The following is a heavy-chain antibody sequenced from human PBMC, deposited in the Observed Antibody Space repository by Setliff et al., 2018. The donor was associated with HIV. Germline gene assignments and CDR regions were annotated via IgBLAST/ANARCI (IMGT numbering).Heavy chain of an antibody. D-gene: IGHD1-1*01. J-gene: IGHJ6*03. Sequence: SVKVSCKASGGTFNGYAISWVRQAPGQGLEWMGRIIPIFGTTDYAQKLQGRVTITADKSTSTAYMELSSLRSEDTAVYYCARGHGGTHRAYYYYYMDVWGKGTTGTSP. V-gene: IGHV1-69*06. CDR2: IIPIFGTT. CDR3: ARGHGGTHRAYYYYYMDV. CDR1: GGTFNGYA.